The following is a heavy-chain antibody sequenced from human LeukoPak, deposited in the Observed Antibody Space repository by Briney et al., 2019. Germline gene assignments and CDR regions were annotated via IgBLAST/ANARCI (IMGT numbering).Heavy chain of an antibody. V-gene: IGHV3-30*02. CDR1: GFTFSSYG. J-gene: IGHJ4*02. CDR2: IRYDGSNK. CDR3: ARNTGYSYGYFDY. Sequence: GGSLRLSCAASGFTFSSYGMHWVRQAPGKGLEWVAFIRYDGSNKYYADSVKGRFTISRDTAENSLSLQMNSLRAEDTAVYYCARNTGYSYGYFDYWGQGTLVTVSS. D-gene: IGHD5-18*01.